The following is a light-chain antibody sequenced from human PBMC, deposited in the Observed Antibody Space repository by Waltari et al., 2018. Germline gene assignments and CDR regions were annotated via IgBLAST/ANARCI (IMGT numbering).Light chain of an antibody. CDR3: QQYGDSSFT. CDR2: GAS. CDR1: QNVCINR. V-gene: IGKV3-20*01. J-gene: IGKJ2*01. Sequence: CRASQNVCINRLAWDHEKFGQTPRLLIYGASNRAAGIPDRFSGSGSGTDFTLTISRLEPEDVAVYYCQQYGDSSFTFGQGTKLEIK.